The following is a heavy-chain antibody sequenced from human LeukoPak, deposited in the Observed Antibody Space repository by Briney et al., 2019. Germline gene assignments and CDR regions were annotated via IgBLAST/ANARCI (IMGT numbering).Heavy chain of an antibody. V-gene: IGHV3-30*18. D-gene: IGHD5-18*01. CDR1: GFTFSSCG. CDR3: AKDDSRYSYGLDAFDI. J-gene: IGHJ3*02. CDR2: ISYDGSNK. Sequence: GRSLRLSCAASGFTFSSCGMHWVRQAPGKGLEWVAVISYDGSNKYYTDSVKGRFTISRDNSKNTLYLQVNSLRAEDTAVYYCAKDDSRYSYGLDAFDIWGQGTMVTVSS.